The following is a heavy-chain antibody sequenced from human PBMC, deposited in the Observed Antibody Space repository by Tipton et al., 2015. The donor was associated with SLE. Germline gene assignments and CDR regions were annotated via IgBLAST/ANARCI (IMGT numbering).Heavy chain of an antibody. V-gene: IGHV4-4*07. D-gene: IGHD3-3*01. CDR3: AKSWSGYRRNMYYFDY. CDR2: IYTSGST. Sequence: TLSLTCTVSGGSISSYYWSWIRQPAGKGLEWIGRIYTSGSTNYNPSLKSRVTISVDTSKNQFSLKLSSVTAADTAVYYCAKSWSGYRRNMYYFDYWGQGTLVTVSS. J-gene: IGHJ4*02. CDR1: GGSISSYY.